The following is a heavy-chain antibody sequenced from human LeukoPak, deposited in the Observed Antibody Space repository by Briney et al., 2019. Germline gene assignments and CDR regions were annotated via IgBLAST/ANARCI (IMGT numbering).Heavy chain of an antibody. CDR3: ARQNSGGHRQRNYYYYYMDV. D-gene: IGHD6-25*01. CDR1: GGSISSSSYY. V-gene: IGHV4-39*01. Sequence: SETLSLTCTVSGGSISSSSYYWGWIRQPPGKGLEWIGSIYYSGSTYYNPSLKSRVTISVDTSKNQFSLKLSSVTAADTAVYYCARQNSGGHRQRNYYYYYMDVWGKGTTVTVSS. CDR2: IYYSGST. J-gene: IGHJ6*03.